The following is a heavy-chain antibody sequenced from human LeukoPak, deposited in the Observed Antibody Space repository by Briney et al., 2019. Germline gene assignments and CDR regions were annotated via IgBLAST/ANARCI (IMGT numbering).Heavy chain of an antibody. CDR1: GFTFSSYE. J-gene: IGHJ5*02. CDR3: ARGFFCSSNPCSLYNWFDP. CDR2: ISSRGSTI. V-gene: IGHV3-48*03. D-gene: IGHD2-2*01. Sequence: PGGSLRLSWAASGFTFSSYEMNWVRQAPGKGLEGVSYISSRGSTIYYAVSVKGRFTISRDNAKHSLYLEMNSLRAEDTAVYYCARGFFCSSNPCSLYNWFDPWGQGTLVTVSS.